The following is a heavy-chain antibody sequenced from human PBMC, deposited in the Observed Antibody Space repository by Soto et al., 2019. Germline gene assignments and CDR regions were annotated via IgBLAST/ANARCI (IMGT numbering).Heavy chain of an antibody. V-gene: IGHV4-39*07. CDR3: AREWTIFGVVTTDFDY. Sequence: SETLSLTCTVSGGSISSSSYYWGWIRQPPGKGLEWIGSIYYSGSTYYNPSLKSRVTISVDTSKNQFSLKLSSVTAADTAVYYCAREWTIFGVVTTDFDYWGQGTLVTVSS. CDR2: IYYSGST. D-gene: IGHD3-3*01. CDR1: GGSISSSSYY. J-gene: IGHJ4*02.